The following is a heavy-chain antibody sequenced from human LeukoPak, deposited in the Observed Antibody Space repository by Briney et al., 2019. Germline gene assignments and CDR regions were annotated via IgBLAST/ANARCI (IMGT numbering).Heavy chain of an antibody. CDR2: INPNSGDT. Sequence: ASVKVSCKASGYTFTGYYMHWVRQAPGQGLEWMGWINPNSGDTNYAQEFHGRVTMTRDTSISTAYMDLSRLTSDDTAVYYCASGSNFFDSWGQGTLVTVSS. CDR3: ASGSNFFDS. CDR1: GYTFTGYY. J-gene: IGHJ4*02. V-gene: IGHV1-2*02. D-gene: IGHD4-11*01.